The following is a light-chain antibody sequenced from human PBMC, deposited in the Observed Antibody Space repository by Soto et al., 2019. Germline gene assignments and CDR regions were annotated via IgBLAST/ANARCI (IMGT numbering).Light chain of an antibody. Sequence: DIQVTQSPSTLSASVGDRVTITCRASQSVDSWLAWYQQKPGGVPKLLIYKASNLQSGVPSRFSGSGSGTEFTLTISSLQPDDFVTYYCQQYSRNPLTFGGGTKVDI. CDR1: QSVDSW. CDR3: QQYSRNPLT. V-gene: IGKV1-5*03. J-gene: IGKJ4*01. CDR2: KAS.